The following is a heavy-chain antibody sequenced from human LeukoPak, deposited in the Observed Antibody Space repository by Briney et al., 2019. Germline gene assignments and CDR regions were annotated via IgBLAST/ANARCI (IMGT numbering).Heavy chain of an antibody. Sequence: GGSLRLSCAASGFTFSSYAMHWVRQAPGKGLEYVSAISSNGGSTYCANSVKGRFTISRDNSKNTLYLQMGSLRAEDMAVDYCATWTPRIRRLDYWAREPWSPSPQ. CDR2: ISSNGGST. CDR1: GFTFSSYA. J-gene: IGHJ4*02. CDR3: ATWTPRIRRLDY. V-gene: IGHV3-64*01. D-gene: IGHD4-17*01.